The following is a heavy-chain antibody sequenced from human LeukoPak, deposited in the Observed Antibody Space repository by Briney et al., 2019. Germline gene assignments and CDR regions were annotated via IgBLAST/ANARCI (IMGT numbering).Heavy chain of an antibody. CDR2: ISNSGGST. Sequence: GGSLRLSCAASGFTFSTYAMSWVRQAPGKGLQWVSAISNSGGSTYYADSVKGRFTISRDNSKNTLYLQMNSLRAEDTAVYYCARESGRFRFDSWGQGTLVTVSS. J-gene: IGHJ5*01. CDR1: GFTFSTYA. V-gene: IGHV3-23*01. D-gene: IGHD3-3*01. CDR3: ARESGRFRFDS.